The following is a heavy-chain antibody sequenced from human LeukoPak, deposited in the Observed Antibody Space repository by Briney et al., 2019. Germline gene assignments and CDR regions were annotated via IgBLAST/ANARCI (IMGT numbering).Heavy chain of an antibody. CDR1: GGSIRSYH. D-gene: IGHD5-18*01. V-gene: IGHV4-59*03. CDR2: IYYSGST. CDR3: AATPYSYGPFDY. J-gene: IGHJ4*02. Sequence: SETLSLTCTVSGGSIRSYHWSWIRQPPGKGLEWIGYIYYSGSTTYNPSLKSRVTISIDTSKNQFSLKLTSVTAADTAVYYCAATPYSYGPFDYWGQGTLVTVSS.